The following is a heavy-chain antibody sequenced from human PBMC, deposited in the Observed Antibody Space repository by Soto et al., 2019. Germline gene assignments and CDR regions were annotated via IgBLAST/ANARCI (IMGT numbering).Heavy chain of an antibody. CDR1: GSTFSSYA. CDR3: AKDSPVYYDFWSGYYTYDAFDI. V-gene: IGHV3-23*01. D-gene: IGHD3-3*01. J-gene: IGHJ3*02. CDR2: ISGSGGST. Sequence: GGSLRLSCAASGSTFSSYAMSWVRQAPGKGLEWVSAISGSGGSTYYADSVKGRFTISRDNSKNTLYLQMNSLRAEDTAVYYCAKDSPVYYDFWSGYYTYDAFDIWGQGTMVNVSS.